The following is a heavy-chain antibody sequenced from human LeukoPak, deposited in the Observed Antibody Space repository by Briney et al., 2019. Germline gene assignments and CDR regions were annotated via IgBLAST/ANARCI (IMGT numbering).Heavy chain of an antibody. D-gene: IGHD2-2*01. V-gene: IGHV3-30*18. CDR3: AKHHCSTISCHGRSSGDFDY. Sequence: GTSLRLSCAASGFTFSSYGMHWVRQAPGKGLEWVAVTSYDGSNKYYADSLKGRFTISRDNSKNTLYLQMNSLRAEDTAVYYCAKHHCSTISCHGRSSGDFDYWGQGTLVTVSS. J-gene: IGHJ4*02. CDR2: TSYDGSNK. CDR1: GFTFSSYG.